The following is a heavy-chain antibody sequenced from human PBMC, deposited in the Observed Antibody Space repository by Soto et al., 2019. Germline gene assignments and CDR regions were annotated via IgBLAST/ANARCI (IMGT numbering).Heavy chain of an antibody. V-gene: IGHV1-24*01. CDR3: ATDPMVRPAFDI. D-gene: IGHD3-10*01. Sequence: GASVKVSCKVSGYTLTELSMHWVRQAPGKGLEWMGGFDPEDGETIYAQKFQGRVTMTEDTSTDTAYMELSSLRSEDTAVYYCATDPMVRPAFDIWGQGTMVTVS. CDR1: GYTLTELS. J-gene: IGHJ3*02. CDR2: FDPEDGET.